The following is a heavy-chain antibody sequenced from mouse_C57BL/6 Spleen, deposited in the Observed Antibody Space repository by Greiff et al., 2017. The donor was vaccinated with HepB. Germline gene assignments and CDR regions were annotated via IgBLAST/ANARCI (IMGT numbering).Heavy chain of an antibody. Sequence: QVQLQQPGAELVMPGASVKLSCKASGYTFTSYWMHWVKQRPGQGLEWIGEIDPSDSYTNYNQKFKGKSTLTVDKSSSTAYMQLSSLTSEDSAVYNCARSYYGPYWYFDVWGTGTTVTVSS. J-gene: IGHJ1*03. D-gene: IGHD1-1*01. CDR2: IDPSDSYT. CDR3: ARSYYGPYWYFDV. V-gene: IGHV1-69*01. CDR1: GYTFTSYW.